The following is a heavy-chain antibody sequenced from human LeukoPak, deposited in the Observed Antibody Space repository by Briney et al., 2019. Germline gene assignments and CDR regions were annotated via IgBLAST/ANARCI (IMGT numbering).Heavy chain of an antibody. V-gene: IGHV5-51*01. CDR2: IYPGDSDT. Sequence: GESLKISCKGSGYSFTRYWTGWVRQMPGKGLEWMGIIYPGDSDTRYSPSFQGQVTISADKSISTAYLQWSSLKASDTAMYYCARRTLVVTETTYLYYFDYWGQGTLVTVSS. CDR3: ARRTLVVTETTYLYYFDY. D-gene: IGHD1-20*01. J-gene: IGHJ4*02. CDR1: GYSFTRYW.